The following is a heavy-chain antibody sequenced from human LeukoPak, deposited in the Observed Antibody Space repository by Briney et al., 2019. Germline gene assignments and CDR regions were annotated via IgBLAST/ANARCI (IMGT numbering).Heavy chain of an antibody. CDR1: GYTFTSYA. V-gene: IGHV1-3*01. J-gene: IGHJ5*02. D-gene: IGHD1-26*01. CDR2: INAGNGNT. CDR3: ARGTQVRPQYSPFDP. Sequence: GASVKVSCKASGYTFTSYAMHWVRQAPGQRLEWMGWINAGNGNTKYSQKFQGRVTITRDTSASTAYMELSSLRSEDTAVYYCARGTQVRPQYSPFDPWGQGTLVTVSS.